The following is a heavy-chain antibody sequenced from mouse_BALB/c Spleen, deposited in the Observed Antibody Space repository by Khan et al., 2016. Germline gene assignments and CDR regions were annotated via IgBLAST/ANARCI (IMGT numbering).Heavy chain of an antibody. Sequence: EVQLQESGPGLVKPSQSLSLTCTVTGYSITSDYARNWIRQLPGNKLEWMGNISYSGTTSYTPPHKRRTTISRETSNNQYLLQLNAVTTEDTATYYCASGWLLRDAWFAYWGQGTLVTVSA. J-gene: IGHJ3*01. D-gene: IGHD2-3*01. CDR2: ISYSGTT. CDR1: GYSITSDYA. V-gene: IGHV3-2*02. CDR3: ASGWLLRDAWFAY.